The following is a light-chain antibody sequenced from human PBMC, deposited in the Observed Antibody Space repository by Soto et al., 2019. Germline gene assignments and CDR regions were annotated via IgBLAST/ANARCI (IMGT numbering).Light chain of an antibody. CDR1: QAISSW. J-gene: IGKJ1*01. CDR2: AAS. CDR3: QQTNSFPWT. Sequence: DIQMTQSPSSVSASVGDRVTITCRASQAISSWLAWYQQKPGKAPKLLIHAASSLQSVVPSRFSGSGSGTDFTLTISSLQAEDFASYYCQQTNSFPWTFGQGTRVESK. V-gene: IGKV1-12*01.